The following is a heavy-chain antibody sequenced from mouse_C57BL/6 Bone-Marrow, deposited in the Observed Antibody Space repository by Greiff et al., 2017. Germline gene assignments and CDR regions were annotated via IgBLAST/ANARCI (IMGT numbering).Heavy chain of an antibody. CDR1: GYTFTSYW. D-gene: IGHD2-5*01. CDR2: IDPSDSYT. V-gene: IGHV1-59*01. Sequence: QVQLQQPGAELARPGTSVKLSCKASGYTFTSYWMHWVKQRPGQGLEWIGVIDPSDSYTNYNQKFKGKATLTVDTSSSTAYMQLSSLTSEGSAVYYCAVYSKEWGQGTLVTVSA. CDR3: AVYSKE. J-gene: IGHJ3*02.